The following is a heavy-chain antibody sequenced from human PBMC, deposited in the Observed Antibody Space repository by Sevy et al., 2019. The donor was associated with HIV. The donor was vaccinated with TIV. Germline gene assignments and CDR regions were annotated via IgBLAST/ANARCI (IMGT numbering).Heavy chain of an antibody. D-gene: IGHD5-12*01. CDR2: ISYDGSNK. V-gene: IGHV3-30-3*01. CDR3: ARDDKMATTGSYYGMDV. Sequence: GGSLRLSCAASGFTFSSYAMHWVRQAPGKGLEWVEVISYDGSNKYYADSVKGRFTISRDNSKNTLYLQMNSLRAEDTAVYYCARDDKMATTGSYYGMDVWGQGTTVTVSS. CDR1: GFTFSSYA. J-gene: IGHJ6*02.